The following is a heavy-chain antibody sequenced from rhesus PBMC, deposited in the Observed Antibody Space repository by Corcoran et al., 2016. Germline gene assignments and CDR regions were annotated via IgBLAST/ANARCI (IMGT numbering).Heavy chain of an antibody. J-gene: IGHJ4*01. V-gene: IGHV4S9*01. CDR2: MFGRRTNS. D-gene: IGHD1-38*01. Sequence: QVQLQESGPGLVKPSETLSLTCAVSGGSISDRYYWNWLRQPPGQGLEWIGNMFGRRTNSCSNPSRKSRVTGARDSSKSQFFRKLSYVPAADTAVDYCARGVPGTFGLDHCGQGVLVTVSS. CDR1: GGSISDRYY. CDR3: ARGVPGTFGLDH.